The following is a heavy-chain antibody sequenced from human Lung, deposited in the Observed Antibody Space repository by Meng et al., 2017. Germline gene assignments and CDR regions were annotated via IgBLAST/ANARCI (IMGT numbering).Heavy chain of an antibody. J-gene: IGHJ4*02. CDR3: ARGRVVVAATPSDY. Sequence: EVQLVESGGGLVKPGGSLRLSCAASGFTFSSYSLNLVRQSPGKGLEWVSSISSSSTYADSVKGRFTISRDSAKNSLYLQMNSLRAEDTAVYYCARGRVVVAATPSDYWGQGTLVTVSS. D-gene: IGHD2-15*01. V-gene: IGHV3-21*01. CDR2: ISSSST. CDR1: GFTFSSYS.